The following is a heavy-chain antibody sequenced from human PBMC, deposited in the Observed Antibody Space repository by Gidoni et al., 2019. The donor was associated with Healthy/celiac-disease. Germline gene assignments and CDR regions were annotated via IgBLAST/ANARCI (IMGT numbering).Heavy chain of an antibody. V-gene: IGHV3-53*01. CDR1: GFTVSSNY. CDR2: IYSGGST. Sequence: EVQLVESGGGLIQPGGSLRLSCAASGFTVSSNYMSWVRQAPGKGLEWVSVIYSGGSTYYADSMKGRFTISRYNSKNTVYLQMNSLRAEDTAVYYCARGVGAVASFDYWGQGTLVTVSS. CDR3: ARGVGAVASFDY. J-gene: IGHJ4*02. D-gene: IGHD6-19*01.